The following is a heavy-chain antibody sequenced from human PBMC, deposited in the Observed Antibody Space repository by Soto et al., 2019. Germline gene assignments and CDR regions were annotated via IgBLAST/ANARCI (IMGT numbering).Heavy chain of an antibody. J-gene: IGHJ6*02. CDR3: ARSDIVVAPAAIHQYYYYYYGMDV. V-gene: IGHV4-39*01. D-gene: IGHD2-2*01. Sequence: SETLSLTCTVSGGSISSSSYYWGWIRQPPGKGLEWIGSIYYSGSTYYNPSLKSRVTISVDTSKNQFSLKLSSVTAADTAVYYCARSDIVVAPAAIHQYYYYYYGMDVWGQGTTVTVSS. CDR1: GGSISSSSYY. CDR2: IYYSGST.